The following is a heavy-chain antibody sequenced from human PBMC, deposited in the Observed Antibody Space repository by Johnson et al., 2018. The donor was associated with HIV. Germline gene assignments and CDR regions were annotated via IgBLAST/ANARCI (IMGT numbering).Heavy chain of an antibody. Sequence: VQLVESGGGLVQSGGSLRLSCGASGFTVSNNYMNWVRQAPGKGLEWVSAIGTAGDAYYPGSVKGRFTISRDNSKNTLYLQMNSLRAEDTAVYYCARVSQQQGGVYDAFDIWGQGTMVTVSS. D-gene: IGHD6-13*01. CDR1: GFTVSNNY. CDR2: IGTAGDA. J-gene: IGHJ3*02. CDR3: ARVSQQQGGVYDAFDI. V-gene: IGHV3-66*02.